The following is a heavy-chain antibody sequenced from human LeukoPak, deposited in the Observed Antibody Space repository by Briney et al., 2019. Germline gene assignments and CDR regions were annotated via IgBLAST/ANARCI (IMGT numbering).Heavy chain of an antibody. D-gene: IGHD3-3*01. J-gene: IGHJ4*02. CDR2: ISGSGGST. CDR3: AKEGGFWSGYRPNFDY. CDR1: GFTFSSYA. Sequence: GGSLRLSCAASGFTFSSYAMSWVRQAPGKGLEWVSAISGSGGSTHYADSVKGRFTISRDNSKNTLYLQMNSLRAEDTAVYYRAKEGGFWSGYRPNFDYWGQGTLVTVSS. V-gene: IGHV3-23*01.